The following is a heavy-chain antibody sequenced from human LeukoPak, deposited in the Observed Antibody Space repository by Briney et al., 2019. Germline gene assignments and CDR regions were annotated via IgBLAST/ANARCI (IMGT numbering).Heavy chain of an antibody. J-gene: IGHJ3*02. CDR1: GFTFSDYY. CDR2: IKNKIASGTT. Sequence: GGSLRLSCAASGFTFSDYYMSWIRQAPGKGLEWVGRIKNKIASGTTDYAAPVKGRFTISRDDSKNTLFLQMNSLKTEDTAMYYCTTNDAFDIWGQGTMVTVSS. CDR3: TTNDAFDI. V-gene: IGHV3-15*01.